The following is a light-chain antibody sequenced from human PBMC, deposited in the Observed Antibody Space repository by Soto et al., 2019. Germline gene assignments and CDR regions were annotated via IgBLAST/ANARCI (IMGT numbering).Light chain of an antibody. Sequence: DIQMTQSPSSVSASLGDRVTITCRASQGINTLAWYQQKPGKAPNLLIYTASSLQSGVPSRFSSSGSGTDFTLTISRLQPEDSATYYCQQANNFPWTFGQGTKVEIK. CDR1: QGINT. V-gene: IGKV1-12*01. CDR3: QQANNFPWT. CDR2: TAS. J-gene: IGKJ1*01.